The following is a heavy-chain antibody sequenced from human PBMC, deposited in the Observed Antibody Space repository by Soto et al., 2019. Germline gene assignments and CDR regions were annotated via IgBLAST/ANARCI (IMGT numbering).Heavy chain of an antibody. D-gene: IGHD2-15*01. CDR3: ARDLGGWPDY. CDR1: GFSISSYY. CDR2: IYYSGST. J-gene: IGHJ4*02. Sequence: SETLSLTCTVSGFSISSYYWSWIRQPPGKGLEWIGYIYYSGSTNYNPSLKSRVTISVDTSKNQFSLKLSSVTAADTAVYYCARDLGGWPDYWGQGTLVTVSS. V-gene: IGHV4-59*01.